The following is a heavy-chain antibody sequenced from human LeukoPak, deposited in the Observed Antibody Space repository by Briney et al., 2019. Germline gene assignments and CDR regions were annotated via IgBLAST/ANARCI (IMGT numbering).Heavy chain of an antibody. CDR3: ATDRGWRTSGYYLYYFEY. CDR1: GLIFTNYF. J-gene: IGHJ4*02. V-gene: IGHV3-7*01. D-gene: IGHD3-3*01. CDR2: IKHDGSEK. Sequence: GGSLRLSCAASGLIFTNYFMSWVRQAPGKGLEWVASIKHDGSEKYYVDSVRGRFTISRDNTTNSLYLQMSSLRAEDTAVYYCATDRGWRTSGYYLYYFEYWGQGTLVTYSS.